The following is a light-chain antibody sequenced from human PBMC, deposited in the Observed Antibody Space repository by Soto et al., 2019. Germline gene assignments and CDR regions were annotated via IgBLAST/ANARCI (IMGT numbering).Light chain of an antibody. CDR2: GTS. Sequence: DIQMTQSPSSLSASVGDSVTITCRASQGISSYLNWYQQKPGKAPKLLIYGTSTLHSGVPSRFSGGASGMDFTLTISSPQPEDFATYFCQQSFSTPWTFGQGTQVE. V-gene: IGKV1-39*01. J-gene: IGKJ1*01. CDR3: QQSFSTPWT. CDR1: QGISSY.